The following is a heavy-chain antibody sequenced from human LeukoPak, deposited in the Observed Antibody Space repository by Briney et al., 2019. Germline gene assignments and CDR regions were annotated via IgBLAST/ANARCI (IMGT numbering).Heavy chain of an antibody. V-gene: IGHV4-39*07. J-gene: IGHJ5*02. CDR3: GRAEGGSSWYNWFDP. D-gene: IGHD6-13*01. Sequence: SETLSLTCTVSGGSISSSSYYWGWIRQPPGKGLEWIGSIYHSGSTYYNPSLKSRVTISVDTSKNQFSLKLSSVTAADTAVYYCGRAEGGSSWYNWFDPWGQGTLVTVSS. CDR1: GGSISSSSYY. CDR2: IYHSGST.